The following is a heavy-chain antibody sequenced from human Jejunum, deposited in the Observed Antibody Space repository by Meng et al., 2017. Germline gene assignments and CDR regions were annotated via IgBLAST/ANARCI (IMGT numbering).Heavy chain of an antibody. CDR2: VHHSGTT. D-gene: IGHD2-8*01. J-gene: IGHJ4*02. CDR1: GHSISIGYY. V-gene: IGHV4-38-2*01. Sequence: SETLSLTCAVSGHSISIGYYWGWIRPPPGKGLEWIGSVHHSGTTYYNPSLTSRVTMSVDTSRNQFSLKVNSVTAADTAIYYCVRYKRGDSYGVIDSWGQGTLVTVSS. CDR3: VRYKRGDSYGVIDS.